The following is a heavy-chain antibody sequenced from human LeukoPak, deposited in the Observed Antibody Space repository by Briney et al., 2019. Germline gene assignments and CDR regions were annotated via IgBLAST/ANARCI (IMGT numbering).Heavy chain of an antibody. CDR3: ARHFTYYYDSSGYPRDAFDI. V-gene: IGHV4-59*08. CDR2: IYYSGST. CDR1: GGSISGYY. D-gene: IGHD3-22*01. J-gene: IGHJ3*02. Sequence: SETLSLTCTVSGGSISGYYWSWIRQSPGKGLVWIGYIYYSGSTNYNPSLKSRVTISEDMSKNQFSLKLSSVTAADTALYYCARHFTYYYDSSGYPRDAFDIWGQGTMVTVSS.